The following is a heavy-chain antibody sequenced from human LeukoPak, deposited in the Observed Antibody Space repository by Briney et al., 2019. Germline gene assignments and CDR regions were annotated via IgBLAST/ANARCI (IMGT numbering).Heavy chain of an antibody. V-gene: IGHV3-23*01. J-gene: IGHJ4*02. CDR3: VKEAEVSPLSYFDH. D-gene: IGHD2/OR15-2a*01. Sequence: PGGSLRLSWAASGFTFSSYAMSWVRQAPGKGLEWVAAISGSGGSTYYADSVKGRFTISRDNSRNTLYLQMSRLRAEDTALYYCVKEAEVSPLSYFDHWGQGTLVAVSS. CDR1: GFTFSSYA. CDR2: ISGSGGST.